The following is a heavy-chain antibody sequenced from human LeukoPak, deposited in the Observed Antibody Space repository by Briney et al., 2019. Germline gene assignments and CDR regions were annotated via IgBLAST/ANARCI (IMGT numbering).Heavy chain of an antibody. V-gene: IGHV3-7*01. CDR1: RFTFSSYW. J-gene: IGHJ6*02. Sequence: GGSLRLSCAASRFTFSSYWMSWVRHAPRKGLEGVANIKQDGSEKYYVDSVKGRFTISRDNAKNSLYLQMNSLRAEDTAVYYCAREELRYFDWLYFYYYGMDVWGQGTTVTVSS. CDR3: AREELRYFDWLYFYYYGMDV. D-gene: IGHD3-9*01. CDR2: IKQDGSEK.